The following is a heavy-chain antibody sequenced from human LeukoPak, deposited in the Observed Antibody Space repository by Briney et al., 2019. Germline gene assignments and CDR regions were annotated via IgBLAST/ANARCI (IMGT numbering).Heavy chain of an antibody. CDR2: ISYDGSNK. J-gene: IGHJ4*02. Sequence: PGGSLRLSCAASGFTFSSYAMHWVRQAPGKGLEWVAVISYDGSNKYYADSVKGRFTISRDNSKNTLYLQMNSLRAEDTAVYYCVIDLGDYNDFWGQGTLVSVSS. CDR1: GFTFSSYA. D-gene: IGHD2-15*01. V-gene: IGHV3-30-3*01. CDR3: VIDLGDYNDF.